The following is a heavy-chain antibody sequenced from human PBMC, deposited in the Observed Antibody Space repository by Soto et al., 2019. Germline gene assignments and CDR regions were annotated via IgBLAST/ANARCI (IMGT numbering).Heavy chain of an antibody. CDR2: ISAYNGNT. J-gene: IGHJ6*03. Sequence: ASVKVSCKASGYTFTSYGISWVRQAPGQGLEWMGWISAYNGNTNYAQKLQGRVTMTTDTSTSTAYMELRSLRSDDTAVYYCARADSSTPIGGPYYYYYMDVWGKGTTVTVSS. CDR3: ARADSSTPIGGPYYYYYMDV. V-gene: IGHV1-18*01. D-gene: IGHD6-13*01. CDR1: GYTFTSYG.